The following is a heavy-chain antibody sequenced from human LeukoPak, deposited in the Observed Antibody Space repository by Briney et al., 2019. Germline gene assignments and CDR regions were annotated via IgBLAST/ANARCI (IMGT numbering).Heavy chain of an antibody. CDR1: GGSIGSSSYF. D-gene: IGHD2-2*01. CDR2: IFYSGST. CDR3: ARRGITYSSSFFVF. V-gene: IGHV4-39*01. J-gene: IGHJ4*02. Sequence: PSETLSLTCSVSGGSIGSSSYFWGWIRQPPGTGLEWIGHIFYSGSTYYNPSLKSRVTISVDTSKNQFSLHLNSVTAADTATYYYARRGITYSSSFFVFWGQGTLVTVSS.